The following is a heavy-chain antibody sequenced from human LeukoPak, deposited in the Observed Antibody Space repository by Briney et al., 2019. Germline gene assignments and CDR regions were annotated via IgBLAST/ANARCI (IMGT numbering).Heavy chain of an antibody. J-gene: IGHJ4*02. CDR2: ISPYNGNT. V-gene: IGHV1-18*04. Sequence: ASVKVSCKASGYTFTSYDISWVRQAPGQGLEWMGWISPYNGNTNYAQKLQGRVTLTTDTSTSTVYMELRSLRSDGTAVYYCARDLRLRLGELSPPGGYWGQGTLVTVSS. D-gene: IGHD3-16*02. CDR3: ARDLRLRLGELSPPGGY. CDR1: GYTFTSYD.